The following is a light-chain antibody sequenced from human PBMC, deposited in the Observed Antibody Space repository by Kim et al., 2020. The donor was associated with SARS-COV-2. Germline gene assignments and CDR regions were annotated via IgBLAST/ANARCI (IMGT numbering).Light chain of an antibody. CDR2: TAF. J-gene: IGKJ4*01. Sequence: AVRDRVPLTRPASQGLNTDLGLYQPKPGRAPKPLIYTAFRLEGGVSSRFSGSGSGTEFTLTISNLQPEDIATYYCLQHFNYPRVTFGGGTKVDIK. V-gene: IGKV1-6*01. CDR1: QGLNTD. CDR3: LQHFNYPRVT.